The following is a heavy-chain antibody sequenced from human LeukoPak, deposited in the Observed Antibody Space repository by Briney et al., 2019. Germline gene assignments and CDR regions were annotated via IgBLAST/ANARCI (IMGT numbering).Heavy chain of an antibody. V-gene: IGHV4-31*03. Sequence: SQTLSLTCTVSGGSISSGGYYWSWIRQHPGKGLEWIGYIYYSGSTYYNPSLKSRVTISVDTSKNQFSLKLSSVTAADTAVYYCARAYYDFWSGYYMYYYGMDVWGQGTTVTVSS. CDR2: IYYSGST. J-gene: IGHJ6*02. D-gene: IGHD3-3*01. CDR3: ARAYYDFWSGYYMYYYGMDV. CDR1: GGSISSGGYY.